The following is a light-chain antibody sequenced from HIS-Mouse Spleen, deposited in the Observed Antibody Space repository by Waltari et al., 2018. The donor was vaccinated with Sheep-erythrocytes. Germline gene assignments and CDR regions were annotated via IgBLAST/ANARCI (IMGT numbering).Light chain of an antibody. Sequence: QSALTQPRSVSGSPGQSVTISCTGTSSDVGGYNYVSWYQQHPGKAPKLMIYDVSTRPSGVPDRFSGSKSGNTASLTSSGLQAEEEADYYCCSYAGSYTWVFGGGTKLTVL. CDR3: CSYAGSYTWV. V-gene: IGLV2-11*01. CDR1: SSDVGGYNY. J-gene: IGLJ3*02. CDR2: DVS.